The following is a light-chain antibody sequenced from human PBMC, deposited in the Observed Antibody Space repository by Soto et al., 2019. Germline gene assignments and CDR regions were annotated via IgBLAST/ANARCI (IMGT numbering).Light chain of an antibody. Sequence: EIVMTQSPATLSVSPGERATLSCRASQSVSNNLAWYQQKPGQAPRLLIYGASTRATGIPARFSGSGSGTEFTLTISSLQSEDFVVYYCQQYNNWPGTFGGGTVVEIK. V-gene: IGKV3-15*01. CDR2: GAS. J-gene: IGKJ4*01. CDR1: QSVSNN. CDR3: QQYNNWPGT.